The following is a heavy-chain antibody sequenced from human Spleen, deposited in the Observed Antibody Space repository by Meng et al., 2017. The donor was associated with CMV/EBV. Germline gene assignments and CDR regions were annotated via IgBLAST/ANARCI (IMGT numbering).Heavy chain of an antibody. D-gene: IGHD3-10*01. CDR1: GYSFTSYW. CDR2: IYPGDSDT. Sequence: KVSCKGSGYSFTSYWIGWVRQMPGKGLEWMGIIYPGDSDTRYSPSFQGQVTISADKSISTAYLQWSSLKASDTAMYYCARTYYHGSGTYYYGMDVWGQGTTVTVSS. V-gene: IGHV5-51*01. CDR3: ARTYYHGSGTYYYGMDV. J-gene: IGHJ6*02.